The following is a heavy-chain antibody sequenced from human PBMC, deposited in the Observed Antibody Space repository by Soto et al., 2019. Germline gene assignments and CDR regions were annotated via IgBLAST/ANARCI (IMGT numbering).Heavy chain of an antibody. V-gene: IGHV4-59*08. J-gene: IGHJ6*03. CDR2: IYYSGST. Sequence: PSETLSLTCTVSGGSISSYYWSWIRQPPGKGLEWIGYIYYSGSTNYNPSLKSRVTISVDTSKNQFSLKLSSVTAADTAVYYCARLSRMGSAYYYYYMDVWGKGTTVTVSS. D-gene: IGHD1-26*01. CDR1: GGSISSYY. CDR3: ARLSRMGSAYYYYYMDV.